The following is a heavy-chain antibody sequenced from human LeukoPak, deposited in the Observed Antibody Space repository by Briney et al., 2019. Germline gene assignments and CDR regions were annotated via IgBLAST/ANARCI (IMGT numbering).Heavy chain of an antibody. CDR3: ARGFDYYDSSGYYYWSYYFDY. Sequence: GESLKISCKGSGYRFTSYWIGWVRQMPGKGLEWMGIIYPGDSDTRYSPSFQGQVTISADKSISTAYLQWSSLKASDTAMYYCARGFDYYDSSGYYYWSYYFDYWGRGTLVTVSS. J-gene: IGHJ4*02. V-gene: IGHV5-51*01. D-gene: IGHD3-22*01. CDR1: GYRFTSYW. CDR2: IYPGDSDT.